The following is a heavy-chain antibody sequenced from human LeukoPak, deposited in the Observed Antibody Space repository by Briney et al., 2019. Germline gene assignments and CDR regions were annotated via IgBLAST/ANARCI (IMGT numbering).Heavy chain of an antibody. CDR2: INHSGST. V-gene: IGHV4-34*01. Sequence: SETLSLTCAVYGGSFSGYYWSWIRQPPGKGLEWIGEINHSGSTNYNPSLKSRVTISVDTSKKQFSLKLSSVTAADTAVYYCARGRVWGLVRGVKYDYWGQGTLVTVSS. D-gene: IGHD3-10*01. J-gene: IGHJ4*02. CDR1: GGSFSGYY. CDR3: ARGRVWGLVRGVKYDY.